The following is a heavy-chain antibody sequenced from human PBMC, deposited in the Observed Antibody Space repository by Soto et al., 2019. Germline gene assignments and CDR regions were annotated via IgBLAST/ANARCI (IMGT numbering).Heavy chain of an antibody. J-gene: IGHJ4*02. D-gene: IGHD6-19*01. V-gene: IGHV3-23*01. Sequence: EVQLLESGGGLVQPGGSLRLSCAASGFTMNTYPMTWVRQSPGKGLEWVSSISGSGVSTYYVDSVRGRFTISRDNSKSTLYLQLNSLRAEDTAVYYCALHPGYSSGWLIRFDSWGPGTLVTVSS. CDR2: ISGSGVST. CDR3: ALHPGYSSGWLIRFDS. CDR1: GFTMNTYP.